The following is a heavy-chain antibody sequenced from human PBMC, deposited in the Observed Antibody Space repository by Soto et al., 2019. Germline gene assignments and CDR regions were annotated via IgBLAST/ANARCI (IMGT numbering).Heavy chain of an antibody. D-gene: IGHD5-12*01. CDR3: ANSPGGLDGYNSDYYGMDV. V-gene: IGHV3-23*01. Sequence: EVHLLESGGDLVQPGGSVRLSCTASVLTFSTYAMSWVRQAPGKGLEWVSAIGGSGTGGRTYYADSVKGRFTISRDNSKNTVYLQMNSLRADDTAVYYCANSPGGLDGYNSDYYGMDVWGQGTTVTVSS. CDR1: VLTFSTYA. J-gene: IGHJ6*02. CDR2: IGGSGTGGRT.